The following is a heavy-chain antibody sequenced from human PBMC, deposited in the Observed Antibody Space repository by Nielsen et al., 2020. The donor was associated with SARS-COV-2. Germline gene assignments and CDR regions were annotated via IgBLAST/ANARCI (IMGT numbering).Heavy chain of an antibody. Sequence: ASVKVSCKASGYIFTNNHIHWVRQAPGQGLEWVGTINPRNGRTSYAQKLQGRITVTTDTSASTVYMEVRSLNSDDAAVYYCARDESRHYGGLDHWGQGTLVTVSS. CDR1: GYIFTNNH. CDR2: INPRNGRT. D-gene: IGHD3-16*01. CDR3: ARDESRHYGGLDH. J-gene: IGHJ4*02. V-gene: IGHV1-46*04.